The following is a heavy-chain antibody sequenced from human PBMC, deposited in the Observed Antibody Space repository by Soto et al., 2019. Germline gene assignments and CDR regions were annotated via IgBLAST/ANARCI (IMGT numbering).Heavy chain of an antibody. CDR2: ISYDGSNK. J-gene: IGHJ4*02. D-gene: IGHD3-22*01. V-gene: IGHV3-30*18. CDR1: GFTFSSYG. CDR3: AKPGTVGITIDFDY. Sequence: GGSLRLSCAASGFTFSSYGMHWVRQAPGKWLEWVAVISYDGSNKYYADSVKGRFTISRDNSKNTLYLQMNSLRAEDTAVYYCAKPGTVGITIDFDYWGQGXLVTVYS.